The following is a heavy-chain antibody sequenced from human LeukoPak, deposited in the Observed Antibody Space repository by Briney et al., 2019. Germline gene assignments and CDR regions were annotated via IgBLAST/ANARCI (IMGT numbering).Heavy chain of an antibody. CDR1: GFPFSSYA. J-gene: IGHJ6*03. CDR2: ISGSGGST. V-gene: IGHV3-23*01. CDR3: AKFSSSSANYYYMDV. Sequence: GGSLRLSCAASGFPFSSYAMSWVRQAPGKGLEWVSAISGSGGSTYYADSVKGRFTISRDNSKSTLYLQMNSLRAEDTAVYYCAKFSSSSANYYYMDVWGKGTTVTVSS. D-gene: IGHD6-6*01.